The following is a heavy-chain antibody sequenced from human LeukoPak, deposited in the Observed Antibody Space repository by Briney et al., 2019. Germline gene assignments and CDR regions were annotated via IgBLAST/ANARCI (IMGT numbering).Heavy chain of an antibody. V-gene: IGHV1-18*01. Sequence: ASVSVSCTASGFTFTSYGISWVRQAPGQGVEGMGWISAYNGNTNYAQKLQGRVTMTTDTSTSTAYMELRSLRSDDTAVYYCARMMGIAAAGTGFDYWGQGTLVTVSS. CDR2: ISAYNGNT. D-gene: IGHD6-13*01. CDR1: GFTFTSYG. CDR3: ARMMGIAAAGTGFDY. J-gene: IGHJ4*02.